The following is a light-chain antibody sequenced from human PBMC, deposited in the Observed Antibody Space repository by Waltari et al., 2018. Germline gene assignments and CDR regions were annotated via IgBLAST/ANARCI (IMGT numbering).Light chain of an antibody. J-gene: IGLJ3*02. CDR1: SSNIGSNY. Sequence: QSVLTQPPSASGTPGQRVTISCSGSSSNIGSNYVNWYQQFPGTAPKVLIYSNDQRPSAVPDRFSGSKSGTSASLAISGLQSEDEADYYCGTWDDSLKGWVFGGGTKLTVL. CDR2: SND. CDR3: GTWDDSLKGWV. V-gene: IGLV1-44*01.